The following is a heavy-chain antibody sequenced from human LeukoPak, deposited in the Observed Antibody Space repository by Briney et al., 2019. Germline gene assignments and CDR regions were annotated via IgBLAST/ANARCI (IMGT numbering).Heavy chain of an antibody. D-gene: IGHD6-13*01. J-gene: IGHJ4*02. CDR3: ARAPSNWYFDY. Sequence: PSETLSLTCTVSGGSISSYYWSWIRQPPGKGLEWIGYIYYSGSTNYNPSLKSRVTISVDTSKNQFSLKLSSVTAAGTAVYYCARAPSNWYFDYWGQGTLVTVSS. CDR1: GGSISSYY. CDR2: IYYSGST. V-gene: IGHV4-59*01.